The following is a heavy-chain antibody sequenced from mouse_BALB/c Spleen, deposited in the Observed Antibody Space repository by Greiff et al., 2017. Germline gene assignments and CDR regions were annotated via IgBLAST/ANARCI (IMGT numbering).Heavy chain of an antibody. CDR3: ARGGDGNYDFDY. CDR2: ISSGGST. Sequence: DVMLVESGGGLVKPGGSLKLSCAASGFTFSSYAMSWVRQTPEKRLEWVASISSGGSTYYPDSVKGRFTISRDNARNILYLQMSSLRSEDTAMYYCARGGDGNYDFDYWGQGTTLTVSS. D-gene: IGHD2-1*01. J-gene: IGHJ2*01. CDR1: GFTFSSYA. V-gene: IGHV5-6-5*01.